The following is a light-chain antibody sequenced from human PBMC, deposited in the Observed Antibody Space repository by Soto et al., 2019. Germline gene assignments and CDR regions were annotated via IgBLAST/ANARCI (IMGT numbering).Light chain of an antibody. Sequence: HSALAQPASVTALPGQSITISCTRTSNDVGGYNLVSWYQQHPGKAPKLMIYEVNKRPSGVSNRFSGSKSGNTASLTISGLQAEDEADYYCCSYAGSGTPYVFGTGTKVTVL. V-gene: IGLV2-23*02. J-gene: IGLJ1*01. CDR2: EVN. CDR3: CSYAGSGTPYV. CDR1: SNDVGGYNL.